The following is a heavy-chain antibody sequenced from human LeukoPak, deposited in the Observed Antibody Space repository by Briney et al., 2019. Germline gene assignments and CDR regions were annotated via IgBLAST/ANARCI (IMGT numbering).Heavy chain of an antibody. D-gene: IGHD5-12*01. J-gene: IGHJ4*02. CDR3: ARVDSGYDLTFDY. CDR2: IYYGGST. Sequence: SETLSLTCTVSGGSISSGGYYWSWIRQHPGKGLEWIGYIYYGGSTYYNPSLKSRVTISVDTSKNQFSLKLSSVTAADTAVYYCARVDSGYDLTFDYWGQGTLVTVSS. CDR1: GGSISSGGYY. V-gene: IGHV4-31*03.